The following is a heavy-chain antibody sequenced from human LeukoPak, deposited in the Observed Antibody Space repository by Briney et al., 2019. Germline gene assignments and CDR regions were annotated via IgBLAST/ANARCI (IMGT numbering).Heavy chain of an antibody. D-gene: IGHD4-23*01. Sequence: GGSLRLSCAASGFTFSDYWMHWVCQAPGKGLVWVSRINSDGTSISYADCVKSRFTISRDNAKNTLYLQMNSLRAEDTAVYYCARDRWNFDYWGQGTLVTVSS. CDR3: ARDRWNFDY. J-gene: IGHJ4*02. V-gene: IGHV3-74*01. CDR1: GFTFSDYW. CDR2: INSDGTSI.